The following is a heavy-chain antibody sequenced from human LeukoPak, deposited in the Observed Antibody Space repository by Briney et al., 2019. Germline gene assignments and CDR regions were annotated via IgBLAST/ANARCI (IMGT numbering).Heavy chain of an antibody. V-gene: IGHV3-48*01. CDR1: GFTLSSYS. Sequence: PGGSLGLSCVASGFTLSSYSMNWVRQAPGKGLEWVSYVDSSSRTIYYTDSAKGRFTISRDNAKNSLYLHMSSLRVEDTAVYYCTRAGFGRYGTDVWGQGTTVTVSS. CDR3: TRAGFGRYGTDV. J-gene: IGHJ6*02. CDR2: VDSSSRTI. D-gene: IGHD3-10*01.